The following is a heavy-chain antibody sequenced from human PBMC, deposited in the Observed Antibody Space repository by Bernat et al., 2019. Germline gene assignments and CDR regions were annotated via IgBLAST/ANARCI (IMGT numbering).Heavy chain of an antibody. J-gene: IGHJ4*02. CDR2: INHSGST. D-gene: IGHD1-1*01. CDR3: ASERLAGSYFDC. V-gene: IGHV4-34*01. CDR1: GGSFSGYY. Sequence: QVQLQQWGAGLLKPSETLSLTCAVYGGSFSGYYWSWIRQPPGKGLEWIGAINHSGSTNYNPSLKSRVTISVDTSKNQFSLKLSSVTAADTAVYYCASERLAGSYFDCWGQGTLVTVSS.